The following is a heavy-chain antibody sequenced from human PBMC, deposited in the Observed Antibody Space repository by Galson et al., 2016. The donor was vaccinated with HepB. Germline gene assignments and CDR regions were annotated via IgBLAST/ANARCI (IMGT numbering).Heavy chain of an antibody. J-gene: IGHJ4*02. CDR2: IYSSGST. D-gene: IGHD6-19*01. CDR1: GVSISGGDYY. V-gene: IGHV4-31*03. Sequence: LSLTCTVSGVSISGGDYYWTWIRQVPGQGLEWIGYIYSSGSTYYNPSLKSRLTMSLDASKNQFSLHLSSVTAADTAVYYCAGERTRGSGWSRDYWGQGTLGAVSS. CDR3: AGERTRGSGWSRDY.